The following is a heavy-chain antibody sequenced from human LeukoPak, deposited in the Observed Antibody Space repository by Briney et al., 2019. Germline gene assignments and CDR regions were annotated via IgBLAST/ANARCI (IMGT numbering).Heavy chain of an antibody. D-gene: IGHD5-24*01. Sequence: GGSLRLSCAASGFTVRSNYMSWVRQAPGKGLEWVSVISSGGSTYCADSVKGRFTISRDSSKNTLYLQMKSLRAEDTALYYCSRDRMGTKSFDYWGQGTLGTVSS. V-gene: IGHV3-66*01. CDR1: GFTVRSNY. CDR3: SRDRMGTKSFDY. CDR2: ISSGGST. J-gene: IGHJ4*02.